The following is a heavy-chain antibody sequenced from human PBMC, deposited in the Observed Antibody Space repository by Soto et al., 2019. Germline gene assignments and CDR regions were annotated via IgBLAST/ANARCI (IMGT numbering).Heavy chain of an antibody. Sequence: SETLSLTCTVSGGSISSYYWSWIRQPPGKGLEWIGYIYYSGSTNYNPSLKSRVTISVDTSKNQFSLKLSSVTAADTAVYYCARGGYSSSGGAFDYWGQGTLVTVSS. J-gene: IGHJ4*02. V-gene: IGHV4-59*01. CDR1: GGSISSYY. CDR2: IYYSGST. D-gene: IGHD6-13*01. CDR3: ARGGYSSSGGAFDY.